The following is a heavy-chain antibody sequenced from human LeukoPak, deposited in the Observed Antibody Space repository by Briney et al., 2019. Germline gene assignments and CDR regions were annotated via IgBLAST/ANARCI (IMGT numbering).Heavy chain of an antibody. CDR2: IKSKTDGGTT. Sequence: GGSLRLSCAASGFTFSNYWMSWVRQAPGEGLEWVGRIKSKTDGGTTDYAAPVKGRFAISRDDPKNTLYLQMTSLKTEDTAVYYCTTDQPTVCSYGGWPIYYYYYMDVWGKGTTVTVSS. D-gene: IGHD5-18*01. CDR3: TTDQPTVCSYGGWPIYYYYYMDV. CDR1: GFTFSNYW. V-gene: IGHV3-15*01. J-gene: IGHJ6*03.